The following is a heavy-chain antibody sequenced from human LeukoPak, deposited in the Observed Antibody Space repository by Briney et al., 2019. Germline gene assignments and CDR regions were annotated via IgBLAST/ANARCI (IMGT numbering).Heavy chain of an antibody. Sequence: SETLSLTCTVSGGSVSSGSYYWSWIRQPPGKGLEWIGYIYYSGTTNYNPSLKSRVTISVDTSKNQYSLKLSSVTAADTAVYYCARDPSGYFNYWGQGTLVTVSS. J-gene: IGHJ4*02. V-gene: IGHV4-61*01. CDR2: IYYSGTT. CDR3: ARDPSGYFNY. D-gene: IGHD3-22*01. CDR1: GGSVSSGSYY.